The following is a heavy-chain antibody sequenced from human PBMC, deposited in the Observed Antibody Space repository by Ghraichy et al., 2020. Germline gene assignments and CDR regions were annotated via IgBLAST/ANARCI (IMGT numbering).Heavy chain of an antibody. D-gene: IGHD3-16*02. CDR1: GYTFSNYV. Sequence: ASVKVSCKASGYTFSNYVITRVRQAPGQGLEWMGWISPYNGNTDYAEKFQGRVSMTRDTSTSTLYLELRSLRSDDTAVFYCAREDKVWGSFRYWSYWGQGTLVTVSS. J-gene: IGHJ4*02. V-gene: IGHV1-18*01. CDR2: ISPYNGNT. CDR3: AREDKVWGSFRYWSY.